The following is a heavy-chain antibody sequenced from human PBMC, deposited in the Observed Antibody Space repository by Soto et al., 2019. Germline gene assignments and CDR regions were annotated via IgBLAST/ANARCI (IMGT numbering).Heavy chain of an antibody. D-gene: IGHD3-10*01. CDR1: GFTFSNYW. CDR2: IKQDGSEK. Sequence: EVQLAESGGDLVQPGGSLRLSCAASGFTFSNYWMTWVRQAPGKGLEWVADIKQDGSEKYYVGSVRGRFTISRDNAKNSLYLHMNSLRAEDTAVYYCARDRGWADYWGQGTLVTVSS. J-gene: IGHJ4*02. CDR3: ARDRGWADY. V-gene: IGHV3-7*01.